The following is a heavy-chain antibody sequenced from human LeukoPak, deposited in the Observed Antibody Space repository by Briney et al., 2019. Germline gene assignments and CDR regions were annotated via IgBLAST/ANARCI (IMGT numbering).Heavy chain of an antibody. V-gene: IGHV4-59*01. CDR2: IYYSGST. J-gene: IGHJ5*02. CDR1: GGSISSYY. CDR3: ARVGYYDSSGYVNWFDP. Sequence: PSETLSLTCTVSGGSISSYYWSWIRQPPGKGLEWIGYIYYSGSTNYHPSLKSRVTISVDTSKNQFSLKLSSVTAADTAVYYCARVGYYDSSGYVNWFDPWGQGTLVTVSS. D-gene: IGHD3-22*01.